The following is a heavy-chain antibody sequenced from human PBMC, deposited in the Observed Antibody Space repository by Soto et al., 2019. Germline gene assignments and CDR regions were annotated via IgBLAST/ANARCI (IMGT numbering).Heavy chain of an antibody. CDR3: AKDDRYSGSYGDY. CDR2: ISYDGSNK. V-gene: IGHV3-30*18. J-gene: IGHJ4*02. CDR1: GFTFSSYG. D-gene: IGHD1-26*01. Sequence: GGSLRLSCAASGFTFSSYGMHWVRQAPGKGLEWVAVISYDGSNKYYGDSVKGRFTISRDNSKNTLYLQMNSLRAEDTAVYYCAKDDRYSGSYGDYWGQGTLVTVSS.